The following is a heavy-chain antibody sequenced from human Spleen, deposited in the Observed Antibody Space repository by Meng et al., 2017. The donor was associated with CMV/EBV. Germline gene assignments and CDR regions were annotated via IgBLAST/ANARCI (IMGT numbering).Heavy chain of an antibody. CDR3: AKDITGALDY. Sequence: GESLKISCAASGFTFSSYGMHWVRQAPGKGLEWVANIKQDGSEKYYVDSVKGRFTISRDNAKNSLYLQMNSLRTEDTALYYCAKDITGALDYWGQGTLVTVSS. J-gene: IGHJ4*02. CDR2: IKQDGSEK. V-gene: IGHV3-7*03. CDR1: GFTFSSYG.